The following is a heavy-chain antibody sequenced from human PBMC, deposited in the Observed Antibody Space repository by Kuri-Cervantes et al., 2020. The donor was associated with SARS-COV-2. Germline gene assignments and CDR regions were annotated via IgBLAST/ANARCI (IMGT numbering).Heavy chain of an antibody. J-gene: IGHJ6*03. Sequence: GGSLRLSCAASGFTSSSYAMSWVRQAPGKGLEWVSAISGSGGSTYYADSVKGRFTISRDNSKNTLYLQMNSLRAEDTAVYYCAKKGVGSSTSTVYYYYYMDVWGKGTTVTVSS. CDR1: GFTSSSYA. CDR3: AKKGVGSSTSTVYYYYYMDV. D-gene: IGHD2-2*01. CDR2: ISGSGGST. V-gene: IGHV3-23*01.